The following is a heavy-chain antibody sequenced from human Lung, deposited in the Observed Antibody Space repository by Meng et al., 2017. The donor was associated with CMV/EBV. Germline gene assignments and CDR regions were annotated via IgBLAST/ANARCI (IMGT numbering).Heavy chain of an antibody. CDR2: IKSKTDGGTT. CDR1: GFTFSNAW. Sequence: GGSXRLXCAASGFTFSNAWMSWVRQAPGKGLEWVGRIKSKTDGGTTDYAAPVKGRFTISRDDSKNTLYLQMNSLKTEDTAVYYCTTGRDVGATTGPWGQGTXVTVAS. D-gene: IGHD1-26*01. J-gene: IGHJ5*02. CDR3: TTGRDVGATTGP. V-gene: IGHV3-15*01.